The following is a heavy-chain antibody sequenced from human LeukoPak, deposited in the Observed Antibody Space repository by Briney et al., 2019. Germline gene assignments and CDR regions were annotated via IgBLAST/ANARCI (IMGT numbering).Heavy chain of an antibody. CDR3: ARPRSYGGYWFDP. Sequence: SETLSLTCTVSGGSISSYYWSWIRQPPGKGLEWIGYIYYSGSTNYNPSPKSRVTISVDTSKNQFSLKLSSVTAADTAVYYCARPRSYGGYWFDPWGQGTLVTVSS. V-gene: IGHV4-59*12. J-gene: IGHJ5*02. D-gene: IGHD4-23*01. CDR2: IYYSGST. CDR1: GGSISSYY.